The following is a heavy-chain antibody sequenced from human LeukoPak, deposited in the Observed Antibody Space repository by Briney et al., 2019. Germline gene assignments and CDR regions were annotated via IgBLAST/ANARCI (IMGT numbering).Heavy chain of an antibody. D-gene: IGHD6-19*01. V-gene: IGHV3-30-3*01. CDR2: ISYDGSNK. Sequence: GGSLRLSCAASGFTFSSYAMHWVRQAPGKGLEWVAVISYDGSNKYYADSVKGRFTISRDNAKNSLYLQMNSLRAEDTAVYYCARDQTTSSGPPSSTYGMAVWGQGTTVTVSS. CDR3: ARDQTTSSGPPSSTYGMAV. CDR1: GFTFSSYA. J-gene: IGHJ6*02.